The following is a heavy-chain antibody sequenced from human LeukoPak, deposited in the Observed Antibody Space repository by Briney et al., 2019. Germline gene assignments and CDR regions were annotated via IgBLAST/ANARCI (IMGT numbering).Heavy chain of an antibody. CDR1: GGSVRSGSYY. J-gene: IGHJ3*02. CDR2: IYYSGRT. CDR3: ARSALGRDAFDI. Sequence: TTSETLSLTCTVSGGSVRSGSYYWNWIRQPPEKGLEWIGYIYYSGRTDYNPSLKSRVTISVDTSKNLFSLKLSSVTAADTAVYYCARSALGRDAFDIWGQGTMVTVSS. D-gene: IGHD1-26*01. V-gene: IGHV4-61*03.